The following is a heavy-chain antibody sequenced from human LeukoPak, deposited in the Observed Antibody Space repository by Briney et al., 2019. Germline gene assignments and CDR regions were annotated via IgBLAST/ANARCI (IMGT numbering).Heavy chain of an antibody. Sequence: SGGSLRLSCAASGFTFSIYAMSWVRQAPGKGLEWVSAISGSGGSTYYADSVKGRFTISRDNSKNTLYLQMNSLRAEDTAVYYCAKDLELLWFGELLPMPFDYWGQGTLVTVSS. J-gene: IGHJ4*02. CDR2: ISGSGGST. D-gene: IGHD3-10*01. V-gene: IGHV3-23*01. CDR1: GFTFSIYA. CDR3: AKDLELLWFGELLPMPFDY.